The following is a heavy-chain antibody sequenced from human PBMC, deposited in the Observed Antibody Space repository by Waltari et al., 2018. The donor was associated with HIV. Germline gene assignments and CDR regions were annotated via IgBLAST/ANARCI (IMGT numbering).Heavy chain of an antibody. V-gene: IGHV2-26*01. D-gene: IGHD3-10*01. Sequence: QVTLKESGPVLVIPTETLTLTCTVSGFSLSNARMGVSWIRQPPGKALEWLAHIFSNDEKSYSTSLRSTLTISKDTSKSQVVLTMTNMDPVETSPYYCARIRDGIRVYGSGYYFDYWGQGTLVTVSS. CDR1: GFSLSNARMG. J-gene: IGHJ4*02. CDR2: IFSNDEK. CDR3: ARIRDGIRVYGSGYYFDY.